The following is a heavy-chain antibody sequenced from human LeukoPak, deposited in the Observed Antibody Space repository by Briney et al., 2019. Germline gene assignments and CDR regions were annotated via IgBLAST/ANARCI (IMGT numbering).Heavy chain of an antibody. CDR1: GGSISSGSYY. J-gene: IGHJ3*02. D-gene: IGHD3-22*01. CDR2: IYTSGST. Sequence: PSETLSLTCTVSGGSISSGSYYWSWIRQPAGKGLEWIGRIYTSGSTNYNPSLKSRVTISVDTSKNQFSLKLSSVTAADTAVYYCARGHYYDSSGYYYPRASAFDIWGQGTMVTVSS. V-gene: IGHV4-61*02. CDR3: ARGHYYDSSGYYYPRASAFDI.